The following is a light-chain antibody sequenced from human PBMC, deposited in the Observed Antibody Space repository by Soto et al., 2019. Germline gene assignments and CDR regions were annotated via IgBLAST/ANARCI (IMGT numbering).Light chain of an antibody. Sequence: QSVLTQPASVSGSPGQSITISCTGTSSDVGGYNYVSWYQQHPGKAPNLMIYDVSNRPSGVSNRFSGSKSGNTASLTISGLPAEDEADYYCSSYTSSSTLLYVFGTGTKLTVL. J-gene: IGLJ1*01. CDR1: SSDVGGYNY. CDR2: DVS. V-gene: IGLV2-14*01. CDR3: SSYTSSSTLLYV.